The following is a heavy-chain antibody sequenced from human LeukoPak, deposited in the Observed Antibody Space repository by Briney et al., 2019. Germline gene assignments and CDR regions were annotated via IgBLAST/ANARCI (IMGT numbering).Heavy chain of an antibody. V-gene: IGHV3-74*01. CDR2: VNEDGSDT. CDR3: ARAKPADFDL. CDR1: GFTFNTYW. Sequence: GGSLRLSCEASGFTFNTYWIHWVRQAPGKGLVWVSRVNEDGSDTNYADSVKGRLTISRDNAKNTAYLEMNSLRAEDTAVYYCARAKPADFDLWGRGTLLTVSS. J-gene: IGHJ2*01.